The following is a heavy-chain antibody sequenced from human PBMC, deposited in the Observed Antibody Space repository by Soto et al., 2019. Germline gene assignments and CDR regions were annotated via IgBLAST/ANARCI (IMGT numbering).Heavy chain of an antibody. CDR1: GFTFSSYA. V-gene: IGHV3-30-3*01. CDR3: AKDSSVDTAMATGYYYGMDV. CDR2: ISYDGSNK. Sequence: QVQLVESGGGVVQPGRSLRLSCAASGFTFSSYAMHWVRQAPGKGLEWVAVISYDGSNKYYADSVKGRFTISRDNSKNTLYLQMNSLRAEDTAVYYCAKDSSVDTAMATGYYYGMDVWGQGTTVTVSS. J-gene: IGHJ6*02. D-gene: IGHD5-18*01.